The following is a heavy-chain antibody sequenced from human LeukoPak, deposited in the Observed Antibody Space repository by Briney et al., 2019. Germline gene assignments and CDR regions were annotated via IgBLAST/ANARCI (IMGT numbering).Heavy chain of an antibody. J-gene: IGHJ4*02. CDR3: ASGRLSSGSYPGLLDY. V-gene: IGHV3-7*01. Sequence: GGSLRLSCAASGFTFSDYYMSWIRQAPGKGLEWVANIKQDGSEKYYVDSVKGRFTISRDNAKNSLYLQMNSLRAEDTAVYYCASGRLSSGSYPGLLDYWGQGTLVTVSS. D-gene: IGHD1-26*01. CDR1: GFTFSDYY. CDR2: IKQDGSEK.